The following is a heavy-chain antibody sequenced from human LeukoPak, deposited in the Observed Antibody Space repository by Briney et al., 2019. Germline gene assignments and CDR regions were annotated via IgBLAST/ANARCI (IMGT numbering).Heavy chain of an antibody. CDR1: GFTFSSYG. Sequence: PGGSLRLSCAASGFTFSSYGMHWVRQAPDKGLEWVAVISYDGSNKYYADSVKGRFTISRDNAKNTLYLQMNSLRAEDTAVYYCARLDILTGNYYYFNFWGQGTLVTVSS. CDR3: ARLDILTGNYYYFNF. D-gene: IGHD3-9*01. CDR2: ISYDGSNK. V-gene: IGHV3-30*03. J-gene: IGHJ4*02.